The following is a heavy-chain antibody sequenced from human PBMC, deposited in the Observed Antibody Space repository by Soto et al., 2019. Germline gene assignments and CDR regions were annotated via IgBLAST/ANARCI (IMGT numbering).Heavy chain of an antibody. J-gene: IGHJ4*02. Sequence: EVQLAESGGGMVQPGGSLRLSCVASGFTFSSYDMHWVRQAPGKVLEYVSSISSNGGTTYYGNSVKGRFTISRDNSKNTLYLQMGILRVEDMAVYYCVRRVSGNYDYWGQGTLVTVSS. V-gene: IGHV3-64*01. D-gene: IGHD1-7*01. CDR2: ISSNGGTT. CDR3: VRRVSGNYDY. CDR1: GFTFSSYD.